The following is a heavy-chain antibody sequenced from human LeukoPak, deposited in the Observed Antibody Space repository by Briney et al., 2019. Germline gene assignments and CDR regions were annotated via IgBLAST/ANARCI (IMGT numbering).Heavy chain of an antibody. CDR1: GFTFSDSA. CDR2: IRSKTNSYAT. D-gene: IGHD5-12*01. CDR3: TTGYDKDY. Sequence: GGSLRLSCAASGFTFSDSAMHWVRQASGKGLEWVGRIRSKTNSYATSYAASVKGRFTISRDHSKNTAYLQMNSLKTEDTAVYYCTTGYDKDYWGQGTLVTVS. J-gene: IGHJ4*02. V-gene: IGHV3-73*01.